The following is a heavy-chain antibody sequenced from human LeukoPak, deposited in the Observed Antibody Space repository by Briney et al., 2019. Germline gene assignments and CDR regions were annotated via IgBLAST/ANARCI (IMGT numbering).Heavy chain of an antibody. D-gene: IGHD6-13*01. V-gene: IGHV3-23*01. CDR3: ARRIAAAGIHYYYGMDV. J-gene: IGHJ6*02. CDR1: GFTFSSYA. Sequence: PGGSLRLSCAASGFTFSSYAMSWVRQAPGKGLEWVSAISGSGGSTYYADSVKGRFTISRDNSKNTLYLQMNSLRAEDTAVYYCARRIAAAGIHYYYGMDVWGQGTTVTVSS. CDR2: ISGSGGST.